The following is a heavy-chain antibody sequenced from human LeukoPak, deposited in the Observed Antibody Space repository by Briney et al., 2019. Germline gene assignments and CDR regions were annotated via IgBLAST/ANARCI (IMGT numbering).Heavy chain of an antibody. J-gene: IGHJ1*01. CDR1: GFTFRSYG. V-gene: IGHV3-30*03. CDR3: ARDPGGYGEYFQH. CDR2: ISYDGINK. Sequence: GRSLRLSCAASGFTFRSYGMHGVREAPGKGLEWVALISYDGINKYYADSVKGRFTISRDNSDNTLYLQMNSLRAEDTAVYYCARDPGGYGEYFQHWGQGTLVTVSS. D-gene: IGHD4-23*01.